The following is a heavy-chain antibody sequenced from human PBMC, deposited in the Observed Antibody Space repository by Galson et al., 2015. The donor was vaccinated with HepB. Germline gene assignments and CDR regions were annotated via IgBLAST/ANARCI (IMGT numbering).Heavy chain of an antibody. Sequence: QSGAEVKKPGESLRISCKGSGYSFTSYWISWVRQMPGKGLEWMGRIDPSDSYTNYSPSFQGHVTISADKSISTAYLQWSSLKASDTAMYYCARHGEGVLRYFDWLSSFDPWGQGTLVTVSS. CDR2: IDPSDSYT. V-gene: IGHV5-10-1*01. D-gene: IGHD3-9*01. CDR3: ARHGEGVLRYFDWLSSFDP. CDR1: GYSFTSYW. J-gene: IGHJ5*02.